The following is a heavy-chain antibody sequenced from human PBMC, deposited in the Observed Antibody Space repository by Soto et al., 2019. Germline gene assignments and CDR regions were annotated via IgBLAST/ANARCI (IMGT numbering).Heavy chain of an antibody. CDR3: ARDRSDFVVVIVAGTIDY. CDR2: IWYDGSNK. Sequence: QVQLVESGGGVVQPGRSLRLSCAASGFTFSSYGMHWVRQAPGKGLEWVAVIWYDGSNKYYADSVKGRFTISRDNSKNTLYLQMNSLRAEDTAVYYCARDRSDFVVVIVAGTIDYWGQGTLVTVSS. J-gene: IGHJ4*02. CDR1: GFTFSSYG. D-gene: IGHD3-3*01. V-gene: IGHV3-33*01.